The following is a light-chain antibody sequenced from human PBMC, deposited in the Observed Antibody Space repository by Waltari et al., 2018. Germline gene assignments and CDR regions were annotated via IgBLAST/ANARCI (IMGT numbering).Light chain of an antibody. J-gene: IGKJ1*01. V-gene: IGKV3-20*01. CDR3: QHYVRLPAT. CDR1: QSVGGT. CDR2: CAS. Sequence: EIVLPPSPGTLSLSPGERATLSCRASQSVGGTLAWYQQKPGQAPRLLLYCASIRAPGTPDRFSGTGSGTDFSLTISRLEPEDFAVYYCQHYVRLPATFGQGTKVEIK.